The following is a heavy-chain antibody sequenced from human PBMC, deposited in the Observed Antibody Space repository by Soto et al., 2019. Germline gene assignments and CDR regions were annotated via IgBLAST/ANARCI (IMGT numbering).Heavy chain of an antibody. Sequence: VASVKVSCQASGGTFSGYSINWARQAPGQGLEWMGGIIPIFGTANYAQKFQGRVTITADESTSTAYMELSSLRSEDTAVYYCARDSSGWYFDYWGQGTLVTVSS. D-gene: IGHD6-19*01. V-gene: IGHV1-69*13. J-gene: IGHJ4*02. CDR1: GGTFSGYS. CDR3: ARDSSGWYFDY. CDR2: IIPIFGTA.